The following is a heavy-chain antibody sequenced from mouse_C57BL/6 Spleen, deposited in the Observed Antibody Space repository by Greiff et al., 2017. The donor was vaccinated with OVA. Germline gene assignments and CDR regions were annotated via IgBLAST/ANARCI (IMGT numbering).Heavy chain of an antibody. CDR2: IYPGSGST. CDR3: ARAHYYAIRAWFAY. V-gene: IGHV1-55*01. D-gene: IGHD1-1*01. CDR1: GYTFTSYW. J-gene: IGHJ3*01. Sequence: QVQLQQPGAELVKPGASVKLSCKASGYTFTSYWITWVKQRPGQGLEWIGDIYPGSGSTNYNEKFKSKATLTVDTSSSTAYMRLSSLTSEDTAVYYCARAHYYAIRAWFAYRGPGTLVTVSA.